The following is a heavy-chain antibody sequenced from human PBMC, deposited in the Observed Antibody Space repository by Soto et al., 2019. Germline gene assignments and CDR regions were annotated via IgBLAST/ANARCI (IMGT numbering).Heavy chain of an antibody. CDR1: GGTFSRNA. V-gene: IGHV1-69*12. CDR2: IIPMFGAA. Sequence: QVQLVQSGAEVKKPGSSVKVSCKASGGTFSRNAISWVRQAPGQGLEWMGGIIPMFGAANYAQKFQGRVTITADESTSTAYMELSSLRSEDTAVYYCARCLGNYYYYGMDVWGQGTTVIVSS. CDR3: ARCLGNYYYYGMDV. J-gene: IGHJ6*02.